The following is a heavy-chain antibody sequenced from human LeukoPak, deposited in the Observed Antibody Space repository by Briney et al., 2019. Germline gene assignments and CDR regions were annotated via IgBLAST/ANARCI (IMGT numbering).Heavy chain of an antibody. CDR1: GYSISNGYY. V-gene: IGHV4-38-2*02. J-gene: IGHJ2*01. D-gene: IGHD5-12*01. Sequence: PSETLSLTCTVSGYSISNGYYWGWIRPPPRKGLEWIGSIHHSGSTYYNPSLKSRVTISVDTSKNQFSLKMSSVTAADTAVYYCARGDGSGYGNWYFDLWGRGTLVTVSS. CDR2: IHHSGST. CDR3: ARGDGSGYGNWYFDL.